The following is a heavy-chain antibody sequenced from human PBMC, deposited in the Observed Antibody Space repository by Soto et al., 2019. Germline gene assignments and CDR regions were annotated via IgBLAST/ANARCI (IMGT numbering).Heavy chain of an antibody. V-gene: IGHV3-30-3*01. CDR3: ARGERSGYYDS. CDR1: GFALSVYA. D-gene: IGHD3-3*01. J-gene: IGHJ4*02. CDR2: ISYDGTIK. Sequence: QVQLVESGGGVVQPERSLKLSCAASGFALSVYAMHWVRQAPGKGLEWVAVISYDGTIKHYMDSVKGRFTISRDNSKNMLFLQMNSLRPEDTAVFYCARGERSGYYDSWGLGTLVTVSS.